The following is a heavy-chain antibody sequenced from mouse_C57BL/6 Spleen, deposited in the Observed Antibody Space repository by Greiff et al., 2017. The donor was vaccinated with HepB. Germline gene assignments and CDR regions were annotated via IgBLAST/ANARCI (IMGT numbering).Heavy chain of an antibody. V-gene: IGHV1-81*01. CDR2: IYPRSGNT. Sequence: QVQLKESGAELARPGASVKLSCKASGYTFTSYGISWVKQRTGQGLEWIGEIYPRSGNTYYNEKFKGKATLTADKSSSTAYMELRSLTSEDSAVYFCAPFTTVVATPFDYWGQGTTLTVSS. D-gene: IGHD1-1*01. CDR3: APFTTVVATPFDY. CDR1: GYTFTSYG. J-gene: IGHJ2*01.